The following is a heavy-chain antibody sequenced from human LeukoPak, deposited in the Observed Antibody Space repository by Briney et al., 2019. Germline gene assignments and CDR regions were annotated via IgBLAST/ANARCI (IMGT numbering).Heavy chain of an antibody. CDR3: ARDYRHYMDY. CDR1: GFTFSSYG. V-gene: IGHV3-33*01. D-gene: IGHD3-10*01. Sequence: GRSLRLSCAASGFTFSSYGMHWVRQASGKGLEWVAVIWYDGSNEYYADSVKGRFTISRDNSKNTLSLQMNSLRAEDTAVYYCARDYRHYMDYWGQGTLVTVSS. CDR2: IWYDGSNE. J-gene: IGHJ4*02.